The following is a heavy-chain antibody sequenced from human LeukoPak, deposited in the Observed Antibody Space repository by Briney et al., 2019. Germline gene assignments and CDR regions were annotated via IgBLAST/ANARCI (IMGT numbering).Heavy chain of an antibody. Sequence: GGSLRLSCAASGFTFSSYAMSWVRQAPGKGLEWVSAISGSGGSTYYADSVKGRFTIFRDNSKNTLYLQMNSLRAEDTAVYYCAKGGYCSSTSCYLYDAFDIWGQGTMVTVSS. CDR2: ISGSGGST. V-gene: IGHV3-23*01. J-gene: IGHJ3*02. D-gene: IGHD2-2*01. CDR1: GFTFSSYA. CDR3: AKGGYCSSTSCYLYDAFDI.